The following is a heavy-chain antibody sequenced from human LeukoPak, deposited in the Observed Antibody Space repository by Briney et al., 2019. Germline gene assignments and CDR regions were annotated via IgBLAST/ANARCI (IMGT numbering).Heavy chain of an antibody. CDR3: ARDPYSGNYGNDYYYYMDV. CDR2: ITSSSSYI. D-gene: IGHD1-26*01. Sequence: GGSLRLSCAASGFTFSDYYMSWIRQAPGKGLEWISSITSSSSYIYYADSVKGRFTISRDNAKNSLYLQMNSLSPDDTAVYFCARDPYSGNYGNDYYYYMDVWGKGTTVTISS. J-gene: IGHJ6*03. CDR1: GFTFSDYY. V-gene: IGHV3-11*06.